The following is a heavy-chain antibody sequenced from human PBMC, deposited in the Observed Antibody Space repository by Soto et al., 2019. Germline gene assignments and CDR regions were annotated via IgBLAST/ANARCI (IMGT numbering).Heavy chain of an antibody. CDR1: VGSISIGGYA. V-gene: IGHV4-31*03. CDR3: ARDPVLVVVPAAMPGLGMDV. CDR2: IYYSGST. Sequence: SETLSVTCTFSVGSISIGGYAWSWIRQHPGKGLEWIGYIYYSGSTYYNPSLKSRVTISVDTSKNQFSLKLSSVTAADTAVYYCARDPVLVVVPAAMPGLGMDVWGQGTTVTVSS. J-gene: IGHJ6*02. D-gene: IGHD2-2*01.